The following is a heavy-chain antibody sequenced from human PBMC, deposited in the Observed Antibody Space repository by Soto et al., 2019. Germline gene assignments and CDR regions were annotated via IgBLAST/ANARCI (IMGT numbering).Heavy chain of an antibody. J-gene: IGHJ4*02. D-gene: IGHD2-2*01. Sequence: ASVKVSCKVSRYTLPELSMHWVRQAPGKGLEWMGGFDPEDGETIYAQKFQGRVTMTEDTSTDTAYMELSSLRSEDTAVYYCATVRHYCSSTSCQAFDYWGQGTLVTVSS. V-gene: IGHV1-24*01. CDR3: ATVRHYCSSTSCQAFDY. CDR1: RYTLPELS. CDR2: FDPEDGET.